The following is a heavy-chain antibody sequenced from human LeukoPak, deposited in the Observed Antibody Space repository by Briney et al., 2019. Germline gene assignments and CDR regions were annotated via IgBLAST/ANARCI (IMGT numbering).Heavy chain of an antibody. Sequence: PGGSLRLSCAASGLTFNIYALSWVRQAPGKGLEWVSSISSSSSYIYYADSVKGRFTISRDNAKNSLYLQMNSLRAEDTAVYYCARDFNYYYDSSGYYPDAFDIWGQGTMVTVSS. V-gene: IGHV3-21*01. J-gene: IGHJ3*02. CDR3: ARDFNYYYDSSGYYPDAFDI. D-gene: IGHD3-22*01. CDR1: GLTFNIYA. CDR2: ISSSSSYI.